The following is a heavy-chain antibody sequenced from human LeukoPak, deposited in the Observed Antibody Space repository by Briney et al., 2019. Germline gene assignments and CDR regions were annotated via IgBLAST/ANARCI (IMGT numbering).Heavy chain of an antibody. D-gene: IGHD6-19*01. CDR3: AKDFSSGWLNYFDY. V-gene: IGHV3-9*01. CDR2: IGWNSGSI. Sequence: GRSLRLSCAASGLTFDDYAMHWVRQAPGKGLEWVSGIGWNSGSISYADSVKGRFTISRDNAKNSLYLQMNSLRAEDTALYYCAKDFSSGWLNYFDYWGQGTLVTVSS. J-gene: IGHJ4*02. CDR1: GLTFDDYA.